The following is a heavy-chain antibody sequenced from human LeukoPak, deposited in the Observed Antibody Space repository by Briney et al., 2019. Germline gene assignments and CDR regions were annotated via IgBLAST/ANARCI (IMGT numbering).Heavy chain of an antibody. V-gene: IGHV3-7*01. CDR1: GFTFSSYW. J-gene: IGHJ4*02. CDR3: ANTQDYYGSGSLDY. CDR2: IKQDGSEK. D-gene: IGHD3-10*01. Sequence: GGSLRLSCAASGFTFSSYWMSWVRQAPGKGLEWVANIKQDGSEKYYVDSVKGRFTISRDNAKNSLYLQMNSLRAEDTAVYYCANTQDYYGSGSLDYWGQGTLVTVSS.